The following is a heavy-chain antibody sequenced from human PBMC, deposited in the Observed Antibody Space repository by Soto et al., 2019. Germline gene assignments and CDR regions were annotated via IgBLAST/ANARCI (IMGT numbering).Heavy chain of an antibody. Sequence: GGSLRLSCAASGFIFSDYAMSWVRQAPGKGLAWVSTISDTGGDTYYADSVKGRFTISKDNSKRTLYLQLNSLRAEDTTVYYCARPLTPSIAASVFDYWGQGSPVTVSS. D-gene: IGHD6-25*01. CDR2: ISDTGGDT. J-gene: IGHJ4*02. CDR1: GFIFSDYA. CDR3: ARPLTPSIAASVFDY. V-gene: IGHV3-23*01.